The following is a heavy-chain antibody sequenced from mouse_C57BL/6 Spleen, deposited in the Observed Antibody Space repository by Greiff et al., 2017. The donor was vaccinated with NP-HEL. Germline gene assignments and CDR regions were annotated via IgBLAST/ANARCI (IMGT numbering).Heavy chain of an antibody. Sequence: VQLVESGAELMKPGASVKLSCKASGYTFTGYWIEWVKQRPGHGLEWIGEILPGSGSTNYNEKFKGKATFTADTSSHTAYKQLSSLTTEDSAIYDCEREGINYERLYAMDYWGQGTSVTVSS. J-gene: IGHJ4*01. D-gene: IGHD2-1*01. CDR1: GYTFTGYW. CDR3: EREGINYERLYAMDY. CDR2: ILPGSGST. V-gene: IGHV1-9*01.